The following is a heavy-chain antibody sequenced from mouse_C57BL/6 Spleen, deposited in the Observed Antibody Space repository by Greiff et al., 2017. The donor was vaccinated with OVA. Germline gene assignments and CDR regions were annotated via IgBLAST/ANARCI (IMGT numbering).Heavy chain of an antibody. V-gene: IGHV1-66*01. CDR1: GYTFTSYY. D-gene: IGHD1-1*01. CDR3: ARVTTVVASDDLVY. CDR2: IYPGSGNP. J-gene: IGHJ2*01. Sequence: QVQLQQSGAELVRPGASVKLSCKASGYTFTSYYINWVKQRPGQGLEWIGRIYPGSGNPKYNEKFKGKATLTADTSSSTAYMQLSSLTSEDSAVYYCARVTTVVASDDLVYWGQGTTLTVSS.